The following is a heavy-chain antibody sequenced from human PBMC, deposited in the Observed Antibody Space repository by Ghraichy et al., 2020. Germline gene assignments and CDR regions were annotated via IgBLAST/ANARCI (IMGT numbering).Heavy chain of an antibody. D-gene: IGHD1-1*01. CDR1: GFTFSSYA. Sequence: GESLNISCAASGFTFSSYAMSWVRQAPGKGLEWVSAISGSGGSTYYADSVKGRFTISRDNSKNTLYLQMNSLRAEDTAVYYCAKGELERPNDYWGQGTLVTVSS. CDR2: ISGSGGST. CDR3: AKGELERPNDY. V-gene: IGHV3-23*01. J-gene: IGHJ4*02.